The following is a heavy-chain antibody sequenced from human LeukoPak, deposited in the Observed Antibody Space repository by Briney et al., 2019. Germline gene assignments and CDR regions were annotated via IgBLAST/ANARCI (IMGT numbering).Heavy chain of an antibody. J-gene: IGHJ4*02. CDR2: IYHSGST. D-gene: IGHD6-19*01. CDR3: ARRDSSGWSQYYFDY. V-gene: IGHV4-4*02. CDR1: GGSISSSNW. Sequence: SGTLSLTCAVSGGSISSSNWWSWVRQPPGKGLEWIGEIYHSGSTNYNPSLKSRVTISVDKSKNQFSLKLSSVTAADTAVYYCARRDSSGWSQYYFDYWGQGTLVTVSS.